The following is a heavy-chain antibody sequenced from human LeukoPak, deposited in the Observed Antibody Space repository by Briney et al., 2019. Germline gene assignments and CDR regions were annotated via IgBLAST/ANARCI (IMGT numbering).Heavy chain of an antibody. CDR2: IYYSGST. CDR1: GRSISPYY. V-gene: IGHV4-59*01. J-gene: IGHJ3*02. CDR3: ARGYSPGVAFDI. Sequence: ASETLSLTCSVSGRSISPYYWSWFRQAPGRGLEWIGYIYYSGSTNYNPSLKSRVTISVDTSKNQFSLKLSSVTAADTAVYYCARGYSPGVAFDIWGQGTMVTVSS. D-gene: IGHD5-18*01.